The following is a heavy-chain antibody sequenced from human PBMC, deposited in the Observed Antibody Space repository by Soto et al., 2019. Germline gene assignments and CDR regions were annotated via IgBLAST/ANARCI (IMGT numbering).Heavy chain of an antibody. D-gene: IGHD6-13*01. CDR2: ISYDGSNK. Sequence: QVQLVESGGGVVQPGRSLRLSCAASGFTFSSYAMHWVRQAPGKGLEWVGVISYDGSNKYYADSVKGRFTISRDNSKNTLYLQMNSLRPEDTAVYYCARGRIAATSGDFQPWGQGTLVTVSS. CDR3: ARGRIAATSGDFQP. J-gene: IGHJ1*01. CDR1: GFTFSSYA. V-gene: IGHV3-30-3*01.